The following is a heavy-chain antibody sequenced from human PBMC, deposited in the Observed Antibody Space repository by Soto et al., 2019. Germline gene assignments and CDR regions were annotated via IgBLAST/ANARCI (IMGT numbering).Heavy chain of an antibody. CDR3: ARDGTDDAFDI. CDR2: IKQDGSEK. CDR1: GFTFSTYW. J-gene: IGHJ3*02. Sequence: ESGGGLVQPGGSLRLSCVASGFTFSTYWMSWVRQAPGKGLEWVAKIKQDGSEKFYVNSVEGRFTISRDSTKNSLYLQMNSLRAADTAVYYCARDGTDDAFDIWGQGTMVTVSS. V-gene: IGHV3-7*03.